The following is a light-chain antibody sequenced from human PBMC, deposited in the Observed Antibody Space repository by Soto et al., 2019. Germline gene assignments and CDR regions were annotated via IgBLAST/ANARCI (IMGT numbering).Light chain of an antibody. Sequence: EIVMTQSPATLSVSPGERATLSCRASQSVIINLAWYQQKPGQAPRLLIYGASTRATGIPARFSASGSGTDFTLTISRLEPEDFAVYYCQQYSRAPLTFGQGTKVDIK. CDR3: QQYSRAPLT. J-gene: IGKJ1*01. V-gene: IGKV3-15*01. CDR2: GAS. CDR1: QSVIIN.